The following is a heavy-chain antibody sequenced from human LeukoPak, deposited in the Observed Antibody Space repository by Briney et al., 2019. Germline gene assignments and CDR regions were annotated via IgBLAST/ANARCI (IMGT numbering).Heavy chain of an antibody. CDR2: IYYSGST. V-gene: IGHV4-59*12. CDR3: ARMNVDIVATGYYYYMDV. D-gene: IGHD5-12*01. CDR1: GGSISSYY. Sequence: SETLSLTCTVSGGSISSYYWSWIRQPPGKGLEWIGYIYYSGSTNYNPSLKSRVTISVDTSKNQFSLKVTSVTAADTAVYYCARMNVDIVATGYYYYMDVWGKGTTVTISS. J-gene: IGHJ6*03.